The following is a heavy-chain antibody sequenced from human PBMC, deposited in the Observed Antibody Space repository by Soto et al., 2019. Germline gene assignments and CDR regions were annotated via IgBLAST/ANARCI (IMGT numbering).Heavy chain of an antibody. Sequence: EVQLVESGGGLVQPGRSLRLSCAASGFTFDDYAVHWVRHAPGQGLERVSGITWNSRSISYADSVKGRFTIARDNAKNSLYLQMNSMRDEDTALYYCAKGVEGGYDPYCFDCWGQGTLVTVSS. CDR3: AKGVEGGYDPYCFDC. CDR2: ITWNSRSI. J-gene: IGHJ4*02. CDR1: GFTFDDYA. V-gene: IGHV3-9*01. D-gene: IGHD5-12*01.